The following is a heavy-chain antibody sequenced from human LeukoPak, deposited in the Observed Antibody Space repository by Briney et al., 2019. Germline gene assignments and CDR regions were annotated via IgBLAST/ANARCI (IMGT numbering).Heavy chain of an antibody. CDR2: INPSSGGT. CDR3: ERQRSSGYPDY. Sequence: ASVKVSCKASGGTFSSYAISWVRQAPGQGLEWMGRINPSSGGTIYAQIFQGRVTMTRDTSVSTAYMELSRLRSDDTAVYYCERQRSSGYPDYWGQGTLVTVSS. V-gene: IGHV1-2*06. D-gene: IGHD3-22*01. J-gene: IGHJ4*02. CDR1: GGTFSSYA.